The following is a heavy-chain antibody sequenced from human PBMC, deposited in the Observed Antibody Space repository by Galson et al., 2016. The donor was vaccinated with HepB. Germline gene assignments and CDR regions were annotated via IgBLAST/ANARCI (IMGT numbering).Heavy chain of an antibody. V-gene: IGHV4-39*01. CDR3: ARHLRGYRASYGMDV. CDR1: GDSISTNSAY. D-gene: IGHD3-3*01. Sequence: SETLSLTCTVSGDSISTNSAYWGWIRQSPGRGLEWIGSIYYSGSTFYNPSLKSRLRMSVDTSTNQLSLSLTSVTAADTAVYYCARHLRGYRASYGMDVWGQGTTVTVSS. J-gene: IGHJ6*02. CDR2: IYYSGST.